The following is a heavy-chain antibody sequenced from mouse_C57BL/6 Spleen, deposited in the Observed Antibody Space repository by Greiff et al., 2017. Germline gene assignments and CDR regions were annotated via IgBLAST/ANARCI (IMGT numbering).Heavy chain of an antibody. J-gene: IGHJ3*01. D-gene: IGHD2-4*01. CDR3: AALYDYDGGAWFAY. V-gene: IGHV1-82*01. CDR2: IYPGDGDT. Sequence: VMLVESGPELVKPGASVKISCKASGYAFSSSWMNWVKQRPGKGLEWIGRIYPGDGDTNYNGKFKGKATLTADKSSSTAYMQLSSLTSEDSAVYFCAALYDYDGGAWFAYWGQGTLVTVSA. CDR1: GYAFSSSW.